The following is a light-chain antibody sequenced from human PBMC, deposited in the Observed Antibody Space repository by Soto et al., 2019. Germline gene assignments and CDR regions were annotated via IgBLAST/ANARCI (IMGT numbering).Light chain of an antibody. CDR1: QSISSY. V-gene: IGKV1-39*01. CDR3: QQSYSTPHT. Sequence: DIQMTQSPSSLSASVGDRVTITCRASQSISSYLNWYQQKPGKAPKLLIYAASSLQSGVPSRFSGGGSVTDFTLTISSLQPEDFAMYYCQQSYSTPHTFGGGTKVEIK. J-gene: IGKJ4*01. CDR2: AAS.